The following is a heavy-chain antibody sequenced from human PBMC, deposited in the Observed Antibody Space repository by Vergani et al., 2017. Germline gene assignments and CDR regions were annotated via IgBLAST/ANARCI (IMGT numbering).Heavy chain of an antibody. Sequence: QITLKESGPTLVKPTQTLTLTCTFSGFSLSTIGVGVGWIRQPPGKALEWLALIYWNDDKRYSPSLKSRLTITKDTSKNQVVLTMTNMNPVDTATYYCAHSVGATTNYYYYGMDVWGQGTTVTVSS. D-gene: IGHD1-26*01. J-gene: IGHJ6*02. CDR3: AHSVGATTNYYYYGMDV. CDR2: IYWNDDK. V-gene: IGHV2-5*01. CDR1: GFSLSTIGVG.